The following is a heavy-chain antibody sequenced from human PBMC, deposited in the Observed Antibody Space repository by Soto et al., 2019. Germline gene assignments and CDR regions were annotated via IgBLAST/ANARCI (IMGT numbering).Heavy chain of an antibody. V-gene: IGHV3-53*01. CDR3: ARDLGFSGTYSSVFDY. CDR2: IYSGGST. Sequence: GGSLRLSCAVSGFTVSSNYMNWVRQAPGKGLEWVSVIYSGGSTYYADSVKGRFTISRDNSKNTLYLQMNSLRAEDTAAYYCARDLGFSGTYSSVFDYWGQGTLVTVSS. CDR1: GFTVSSNY. D-gene: IGHD1-26*01. J-gene: IGHJ4*02.